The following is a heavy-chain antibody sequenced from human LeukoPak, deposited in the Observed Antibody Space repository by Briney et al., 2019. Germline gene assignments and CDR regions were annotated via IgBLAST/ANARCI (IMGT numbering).Heavy chain of an antibody. CDR2: INLNSGGT. Sequence: ASVKVSCKASGYTFSSYGISWVRQAPGQGLEWMGWINLNSGGTNYAQKFQGRVTMTRDTSISTAYMDLSRLRSDDTAVYYCARDGAAGYYYMDVWGKGTTVTISS. CDR1: GYTFSSYG. D-gene: IGHD6-13*01. J-gene: IGHJ6*03. CDR3: ARDGAAGYYYMDV. V-gene: IGHV1-2*02.